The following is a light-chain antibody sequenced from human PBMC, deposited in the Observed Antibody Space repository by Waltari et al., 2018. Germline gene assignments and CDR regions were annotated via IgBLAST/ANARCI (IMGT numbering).Light chain of an antibody. CDR3: QQYGSSPWT. CDR2: GAS. V-gene: IGKV3-20*01. CDR1: QSVSSSY. Sequence: EIVLTQSPGTLSLSPGERATLSCRASQSVSSSYLAWDQQKPGQAPRFLIYGASSRATGIPDRFGGGGSGTDFTLTISRLEPEDFAVYYCQQYGSSPWTFGQGTKVEIK. J-gene: IGKJ1*01.